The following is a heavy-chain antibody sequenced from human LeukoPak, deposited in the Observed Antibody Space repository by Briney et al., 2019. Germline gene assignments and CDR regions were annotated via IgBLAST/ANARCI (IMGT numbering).Heavy chain of an antibody. Sequence: GGSLRLSCAVSGFTFSSYALHWVRQAPGKGLEWVAVISYEGSNEYYADSVKGRFTISRDNSKNTLYLQMNSLRPEDTAVYYCARERYYYGSGSRPIYFECWGQGTLVTVSS. CDR3: ARERYYYGSGSRPIYFEC. V-gene: IGHV3-30*04. J-gene: IGHJ4*02. D-gene: IGHD3-10*01. CDR1: GFTFSSYA. CDR2: ISYEGSNE.